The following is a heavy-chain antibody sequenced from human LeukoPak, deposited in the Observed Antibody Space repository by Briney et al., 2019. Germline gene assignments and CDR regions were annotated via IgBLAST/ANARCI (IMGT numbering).Heavy chain of an antibody. V-gene: IGHV3-23*01. CDR2: ISGSGGST. CDR1: GFTFSSYA. D-gene: IGHD3-10*01. J-gene: IGHJ4*02. Sequence: GGSLRLSCAASGFTFSSYAMYWVRQAPGKGLEWVSGISGSGGSTYYADSVRGRFTISRDNSKNTLYLQMNSLRAEDTGVYYCAKAHYYGSGSYAVFLDYWGQGTLVTVSS. CDR3: AKAHYYGSGSYAVFLDY.